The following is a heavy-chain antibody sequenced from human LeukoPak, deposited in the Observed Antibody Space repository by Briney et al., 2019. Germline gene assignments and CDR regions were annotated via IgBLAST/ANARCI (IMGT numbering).Heavy chain of an antibody. D-gene: IGHD3-22*01. V-gene: IGHV3-21*04. CDR3: AKTNYYDSSAYYFFDY. J-gene: IGHJ4*02. CDR2: ISSSSSYI. CDR1: GFTFSSYS. Sequence: GGSLRLSCAASGFTFSSYSMNWVRQAPGKGLEWVSSISSSSSYIYYADSVKGRFTISRDNAKNSLYLQMNSLRAEDTAVYYCAKTNYYDSSAYYFFDYWGQGTLVTVSS.